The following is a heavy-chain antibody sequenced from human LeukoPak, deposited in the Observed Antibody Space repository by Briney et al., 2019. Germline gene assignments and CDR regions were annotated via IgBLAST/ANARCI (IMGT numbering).Heavy chain of an antibody. CDR2: IYYSGST. Sequence: PSETLSLTCTVSGGPISSSSYYWGWIRQPPGKGLEWIGSIYYSGSTYYNPSLKSRVTISVDTSKNQFSLKLSSVTAADTAVYYCARRGYDFWSGTQSGYFDYWGQGTLVTVSS. J-gene: IGHJ4*02. V-gene: IGHV4-39*01. CDR1: GGPISSSSYY. D-gene: IGHD3-3*01. CDR3: ARRGYDFWSGTQSGYFDY.